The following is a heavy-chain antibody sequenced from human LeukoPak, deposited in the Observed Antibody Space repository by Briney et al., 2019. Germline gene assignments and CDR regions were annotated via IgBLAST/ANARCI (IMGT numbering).Heavy chain of an antibody. J-gene: IGHJ4*02. D-gene: IGHD3-22*01. Sequence: GGSLRLSCAASGFTFSSYAMSWVRQAPGKGLEWVSAISGSGGSTYYADSVKGRFTISRDNSKNTLYLQMNSLRAEDTAVYYCAKDRRAAMIVVVTLLDYWGQGTLVTVSS. CDR1: GFTFSSYA. V-gene: IGHV3-23*01. CDR2: ISGSGGST. CDR3: AKDRRAAMIVVVTLLDY.